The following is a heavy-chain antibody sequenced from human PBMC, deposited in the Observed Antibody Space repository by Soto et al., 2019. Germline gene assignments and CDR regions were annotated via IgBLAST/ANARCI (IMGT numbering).Heavy chain of an antibody. D-gene: IGHD3-22*01. CDR1: GFTFNNYG. Sequence: GGSLRLSCAASGFTFNNYGMHWVRQAPGKGLEWVAGIWYDGTNKYYADSVKGRFTISRDNSKNTLFLQMNSLRAEDTAVYYCARAELLRSQITMTQIVVVSAFDIWGQGTMVTVSS. CDR3: ARAELLRSQITMTQIVVVSAFDI. CDR2: IWYDGTNK. V-gene: IGHV3-33*01. J-gene: IGHJ3*02.